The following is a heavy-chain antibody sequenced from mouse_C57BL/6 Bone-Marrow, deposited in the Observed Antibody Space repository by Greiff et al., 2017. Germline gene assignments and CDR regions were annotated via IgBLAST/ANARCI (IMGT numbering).Heavy chain of an antibody. CDR2: INYDGSST. V-gene: IGHV5-16*01. CDR1: GFTFSDYY. J-gene: IGHJ1*03. CDR3: ARGPIYYGSSHWYFDV. Sequence: EVHLVESEGGLVQPGSSMKLSCTASGFTFSDYYMAWVRQVPEKGLEWVANINYDGSSTYYLDSLKSRFIISRDNAKNILYLQMSSLKSEDTATYYCARGPIYYGSSHWYFDVWGTGTTVTVSS. D-gene: IGHD1-1*01.